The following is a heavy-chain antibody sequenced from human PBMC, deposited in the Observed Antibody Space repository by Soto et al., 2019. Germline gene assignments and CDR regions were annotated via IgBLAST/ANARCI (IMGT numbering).Heavy chain of an antibody. CDR1: GFTFSSYG. V-gene: IGHV3-30*18. CDR2: ISYDGSNK. D-gene: IGHD3-9*01. J-gene: IGHJ4*02. CDR3: AKSLRSKLTSFDY. Sequence: GGSLRLSCAASGFTFSSYGMHWVRPAPGKGLEGVAVISYDGSNKYYADSVNGRFTISRESSRNTLYLQMSGLKVDDTAVYFCAKSLRSKLTSFDYGCRGTMVTVSS.